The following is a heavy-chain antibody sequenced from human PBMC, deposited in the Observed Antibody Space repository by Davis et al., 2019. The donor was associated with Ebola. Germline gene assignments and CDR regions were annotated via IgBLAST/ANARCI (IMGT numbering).Heavy chain of an antibody. CDR2: INHSGST. V-gene: IGHV4-34*01. J-gene: IGHJ4*02. CDR3: ARGLYPWELDY. Sequence: SETLSLTCAVSGDSINSHYWSWIRQPPGKGLEWIGEINHSGSTNYNPSLKSRVTISVDTSKNQFSLKLSSVTAADTAVYYCARGLYPWELDYWGQGTLVTVSS. CDR1: GDSINSHY. D-gene: IGHD1-1*01.